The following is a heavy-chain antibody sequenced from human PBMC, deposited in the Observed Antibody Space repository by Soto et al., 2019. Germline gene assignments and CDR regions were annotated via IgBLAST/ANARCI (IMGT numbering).Heavy chain of an antibody. D-gene: IGHD1-20*01. J-gene: IGHJ5*02. CDR1: GGSISSGGYY. V-gene: IGHV4-31*03. CDR2: IYYSGST. CDR3: ARADRYKWNGFDP. Sequence: SETLSLTCTVSGGSISSGGYYWGWIRQHPGKGLEWIGYIYYSGSTYYNPSLKSRVTISVDTSKNQFSLKLSSVTAADTAVYYGARADRYKWNGFDPWGQGTLVTGS.